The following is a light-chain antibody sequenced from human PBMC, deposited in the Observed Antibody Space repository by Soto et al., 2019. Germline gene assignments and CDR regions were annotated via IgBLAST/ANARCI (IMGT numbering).Light chain of an antibody. Sequence: DRVTSTFRASQSISSYLNWYQQKPGKAPKLLIYAASSLQSGVPSRFSGSGSGTDFTLTINSLQPEDFATYYCQQSYDTPRTFGQGTKVDIK. J-gene: IGKJ1*01. V-gene: IGKV1-39*01. CDR3: QQSYDTPRT. CDR1: QSISSY. CDR2: AAS.